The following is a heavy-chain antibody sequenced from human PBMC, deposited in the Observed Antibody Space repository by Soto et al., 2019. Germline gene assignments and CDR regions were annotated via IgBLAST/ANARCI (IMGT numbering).Heavy chain of an antibody. CDR3: ASFRCSGGSCALSP. V-gene: IGHV4-30-4*01. J-gene: IGHJ5*02. D-gene: IGHD2-15*01. Sequence: HVQLQESGPGLVKPSQTLSLTCTVSGGSISSGDYYWSWIRQPPGKGLEWIGYIYYSGSTYYNPSLKGRVTISVDTSKNQFSLKLSSVTAADTAVYYCASFRCSGGSCALSPWGQGTLVTVSS. CDR1: GGSISSGDYY. CDR2: IYYSGST.